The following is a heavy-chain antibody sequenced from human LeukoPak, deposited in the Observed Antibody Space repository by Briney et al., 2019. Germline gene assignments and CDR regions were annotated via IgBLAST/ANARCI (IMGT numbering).Heavy chain of an antibody. Sequence: GGSLRLSCAASGFTFSSYAMHWVRQAPGKGLEYVSAISSNGGSTYYANSAKGRFTISRDNSKNTLYLQMNSLRAEDTAVYYCARDGDSSGWVTTGYYGMDVWGQGTTVTVSS. CDR2: ISSNGGST. D-gene: IGHD3-22*01. CDR1: GFTFSSYA. V-gene: IGHV3-64*01. J-gene: IGHJ6*02. CDR3: ARDGDSSGWVTTGYYGMDV.